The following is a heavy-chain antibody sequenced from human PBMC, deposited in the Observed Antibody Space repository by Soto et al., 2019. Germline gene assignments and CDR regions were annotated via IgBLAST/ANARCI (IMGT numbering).Heavy chain of an antibody. Sequence: GASVKVSCKASGYTFTGYYMHWVRQAPGQGLEWMGWVNPNSGGTNYAQKFQGWVTMTRDTSISTAYMELSRLRSDDTAVYYCARDRSYTVPGNNWFDPWGQGTLVTVSS. CDR3: ARDRSYTVPGNNWFDP. J-gene: IGHJ5*02. D-gene: IGHD2-2*02. CDR2: VNPNSGGT. CDR1: GYTFTGYY. V-gene: IGHV1-2*04.